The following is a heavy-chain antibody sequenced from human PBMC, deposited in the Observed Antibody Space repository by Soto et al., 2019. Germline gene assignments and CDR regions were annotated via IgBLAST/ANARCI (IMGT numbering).Heavy chain of an antibody. D-gene: IGHD4-4*01. CDR1: GGSFSGYY. CDR3: ASAPARTVTMAYFDY. J-gene: IGHJ4*02. CDR2: INHSGST. Sequence: QVQLQQWGAGLLKPSETLSLTCAVYGGSFSGYYWSWIRQPPGKGLEWIGEINHSGSTNYNPSLKSRVTISVDTSKNQFSLKLSSVTAADTAVYYCASAPARTVTMAYFDYWGQGTLVTVSS. V-gene: IGHV4-34*01.